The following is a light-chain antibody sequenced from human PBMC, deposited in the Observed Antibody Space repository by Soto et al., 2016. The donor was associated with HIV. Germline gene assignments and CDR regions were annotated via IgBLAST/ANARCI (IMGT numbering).Light chain of an antibody. Sequence: SYELTQPPSVSVSPGQTASITCSGDKLGDKYACWYQQKPGQSPVLVIYQDTKRPSGIPERFSGSNSGNTAALTIMTVEAGDEADYYCQVWDSSSDYVVFGGGTKLTVL. CDR1: KLGDKY. V-gene: IGLV3-1*01. CDR2: QDT. J-gene: IGLJ2*01. CDR3: QVWDSSSDYVV.